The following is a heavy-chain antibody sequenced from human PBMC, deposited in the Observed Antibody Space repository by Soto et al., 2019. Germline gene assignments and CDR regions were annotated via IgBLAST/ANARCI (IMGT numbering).Heavy chain of an antibody. J-gene: IGHJ4*02. Sequence: PGGSLRLSCAVSGFNVMSYWMSWVRQAPGKGLEWVASVKGDGSELYYLHSVRGRFSISRDSAGNALHLTMNYLSAEDTGVYFCARDIGFDYVNWGQGIPVTVSS. D-gene: IGHD3-16*01. V-gene: IGHV3-7*01. CDR1: GFNVMSYW. CDR2: VKGDGSEL. CDR3: ARDIGFDYVN.